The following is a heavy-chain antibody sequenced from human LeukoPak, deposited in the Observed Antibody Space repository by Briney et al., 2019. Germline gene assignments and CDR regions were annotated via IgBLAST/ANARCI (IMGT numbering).Heavy chain of an antibody. CDR3: ARVTMYYDILTGYYKPNWFDP. J-gene: IGHJ5*02. CDR2: ISASSSYI. V-gene: IGHV3-21*01. Sequence: GGSLRLSCAASGFTFSSYTMNWVRQAPGKGLEWVSSISASSSYIYYADSVKGRFTISRDNAKNSLYPQMNSLRAEDTAVYYCARVTMYYDILTGYYKPNWFDPWGQGTLVTVSS. CDR1: GFTFSSYT. D-gene: IGHD3-9*01.